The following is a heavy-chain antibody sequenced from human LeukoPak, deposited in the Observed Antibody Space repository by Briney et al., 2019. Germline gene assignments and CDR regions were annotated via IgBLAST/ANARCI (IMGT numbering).Heavy chain of an antibody. D-gene: IGHD3-9*01. CDR2: IIPIFGTP. Sequence: ASVKVSCKASGGTFSSYAISWVRQAPGQGLEWMGGIIPIFGTPNYAQKFQGKVTISADDSTGTVYMELSSLRFEDTAVYYCARGGYYDILTGYYSYYFYHMDIWGTGTTVIISS. J-gene: IGHJ6*03. V-gene: IGHV1-69*13. CDR1: GGTFSSYA. CDR3: ARGGYYDILTGYYSYYFYHMDI.